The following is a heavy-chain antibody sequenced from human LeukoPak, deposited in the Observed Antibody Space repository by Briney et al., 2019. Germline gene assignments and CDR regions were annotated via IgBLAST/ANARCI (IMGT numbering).Heavy chain of an antibody. D-gene: IGHD1-14*01. CDR1: GYTFTAYY. J-gene: IGHJ5*02. Sequence: ASVKVSCKTSGYTFTAYYIHWVRQAPGQRLEWMGWINAGNGNTKYSQEFQGRVTITRDTSASTAYMELRSLRSEDMAVYYCARSRNPGLWFDPWGQGTLVTVSS. CDR2: INAGNGNT. CDR3: ARSRNPGLWFDP. V-gene: IGHV1-3*03.